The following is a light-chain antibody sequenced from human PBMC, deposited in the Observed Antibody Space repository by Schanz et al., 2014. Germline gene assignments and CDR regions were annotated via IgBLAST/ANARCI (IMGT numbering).Light chain of an antibody. CDR3: QQYGSSPCT. CDR1: QSVDYY. V-gene: IGKV3-11*01. J-gene: IGKJ2*02. Sequence: EIVLTQSPATLSLSPGESATLSCRASQSVDYYLAWYQQRPGQAPRLLIYDASNRATGIPARFSGSGSGTDFTLTISSLEPEDFAVYYCQQYGSSPCTFGQGTKLEIK. CDR2: DAS.